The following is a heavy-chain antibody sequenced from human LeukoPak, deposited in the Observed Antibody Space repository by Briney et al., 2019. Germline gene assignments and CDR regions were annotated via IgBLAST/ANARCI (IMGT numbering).Heavy chain of an antibody. D-gene: IGHD3-22*01. CDR1: GFSLSTSGMC. CDR2: IDWDDNK. Sequence: SGPTLVNPTQTLTLTCTFSGFSLSTSGMCVSWIRQPPGKALEWLARIDWDDNKYYSTSLKTRLTISKDTSKNQVVLTMTNMDPVDTATYYCARMRYDSSGYGIDYWGQGTLVTVSS. J-gene: IGHJ4*02. V-gene: IGHV2-70*11. CDR3: ARMRYDSSGYGIDY.